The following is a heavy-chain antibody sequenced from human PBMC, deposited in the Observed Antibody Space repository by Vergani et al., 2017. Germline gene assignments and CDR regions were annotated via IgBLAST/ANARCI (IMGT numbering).Heavy chain of an antibody. D-gene: IGHD3-10*01. J-gene: IGHJ5*02. CDR1: GFIFSHYW. CDR2: INQDGSEK. CDR3: AKPYSGSGSMKGWFDP. Sequence: EVQLVESGGGLVQPGGSLRLSCAASGFIFSHYWMSWVRQAPGKGLEWVANINQDGSEKYYVDSVKGRFTISRDNAKNSLYLQMNSLRAEDTAVYYCAKPYSGSGSMKGWFDPWGQGTLVTVSS. V-gene: IGHV3-7*03.